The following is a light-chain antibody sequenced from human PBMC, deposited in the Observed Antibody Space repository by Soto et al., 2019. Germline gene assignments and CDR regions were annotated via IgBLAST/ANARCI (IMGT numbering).Light chain of an antibody. CDR2: EVS. CDR1: SSDVGGYNY. Sequence: QSALTQPASVSGSPGQSITISCTGTSSDVGGYNYVSWYQQHPGKAPKLMIYEVSNRPSGVSNRSSGSKSGNTASLTISGLQAEDEADYYCSSYSSSSTLRVFGGGTKVTVL. J-gene: IGLJ3*02. V-gene: IGLV2-14*01. CDR3: SSYSSSSTLRV.